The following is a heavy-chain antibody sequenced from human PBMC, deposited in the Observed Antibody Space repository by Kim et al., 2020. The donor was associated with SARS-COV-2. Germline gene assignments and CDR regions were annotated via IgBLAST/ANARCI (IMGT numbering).Heavy chain of an antibody. D-gene: IGHD6-13*01. J-gene: IGHJ5*02. V-gene: IGHV1-2*02. Sequence: GTNYAQKFQGRVTMTRDTSISTAYMELSRLRSDDTAVYYCAREAANWFDPWGQGTLVTVSS. CDR2: GT. CDR3: AREAANWFDP.